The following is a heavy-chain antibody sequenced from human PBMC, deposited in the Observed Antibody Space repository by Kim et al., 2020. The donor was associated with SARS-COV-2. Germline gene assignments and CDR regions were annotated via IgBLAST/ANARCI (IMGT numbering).Heavy chain of an antibody. CDR2: IYYSGST. Sequence: SETLSLTCTVSGGSISSSSYYWGWIRQPPGKGLEWIVSIYYSGSTYYNPSLKSRVTISVDTSKNQFSLKLSSVTAADTAVYYCARPHYYGSGSYKFDPWGQGTLVTVSS. V-gene: IGHV4-39*01. J-gene: IGHJ5*02. CDR1: GGSISSSSYY. D-gene: IGHD3-10*01. CDR3: ARPHYYGSGSYKFDP.